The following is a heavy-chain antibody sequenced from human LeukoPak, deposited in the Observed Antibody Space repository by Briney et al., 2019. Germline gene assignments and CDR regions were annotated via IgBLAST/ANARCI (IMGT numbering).Heavy chain of an antibody. D-gene: IGHD3-22*01. CDR3: ARVNYYDSGGYYHAFDI. J-gene: IGHJ3*02. CDR1: GGTFSSYA. Sequence: SVKVSCKASGGTFSSYAISWVRQAPGQGLEWMGGIIPIFGTANYAQKFQGRVTITADESTSTAYMELSSLRSEDTAVYYCARVNYYDSGGYYHAFDIWGQGTMVTVSS. V-gene: IGHV1-69*13. CDR2: IIPIFGTA.